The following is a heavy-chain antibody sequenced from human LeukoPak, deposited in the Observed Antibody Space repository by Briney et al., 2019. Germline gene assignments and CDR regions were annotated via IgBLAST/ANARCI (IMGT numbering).Heavy chain of an antibody. Sequence: SETLSLTCTVSGGSISSYYWSWIRQPPGKGLEWIGYIYYSGTTKYNPSLKSRVTISVDTSKNQFSLKLSSVPAADTAVYYCASHGGSHFLYWGQGILVTVSS. CDR3: ASHGGSHFLY. CDR2: IYYSGTT. CDR1: GGSISSYY. J-gene: IGHJ4*02. V-gene: IGHV4-59*08. D-gene: IGHD1-26*01.